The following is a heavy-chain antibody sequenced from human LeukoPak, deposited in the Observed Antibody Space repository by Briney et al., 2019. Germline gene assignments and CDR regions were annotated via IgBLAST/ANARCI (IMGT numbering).Heavy chain of an antibody. D-gene: IGHD3-10*01. J-gene: IGHJ4*02. CDR2: ISWNSGTI. Sequence: GGSLRLSCAASGFTFDDYAMHWVRHAPGKGLEWVSGISWNSGTIGYADSVKGRFTISRDNAKNSLYLQMNSLRAQDTALYYCAKGPYYGSGSYIDYWGQGTLVTVSS. CDR1: GFTFDDYA. V-gene: IGHV3-9*01. CDR3: AKGPYYGSGSYIDY.